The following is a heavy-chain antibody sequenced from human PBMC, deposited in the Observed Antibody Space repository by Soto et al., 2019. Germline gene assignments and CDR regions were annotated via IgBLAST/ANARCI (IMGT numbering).Heavy chain of an antibody. J-gene: IGHJ4*02. Sequence: PGGSLRLSCAVSGVTFSSYWMHWVRQIPGKGLVWVSRISGDGSSTTYADSVKGRFTISRDNAKNTLYLQMDSMRAEDTAVYYCAGDPCAKGVCRIDNWGQGALVTVSS. CDR3: AGDPCAKGVCRIDN. V-gene: IGHV3-74*03. CDR1: GVTFSSYW. D-gene: IGHD2-8*01. CDR2: ISGDGSST.